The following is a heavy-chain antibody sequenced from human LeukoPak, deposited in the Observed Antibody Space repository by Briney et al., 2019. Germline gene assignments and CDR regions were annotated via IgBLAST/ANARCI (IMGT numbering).Heavy chain of an antibody. Sequence: GGSLRLSCAASGFTFDDYGMSWVRQAPGKGLEWVSGINWNGGSTGYADSVRGRFTISRDNAKNSLYLQINSLRAEDTALYYCTRALLKPYYYDSSGYDYWGQGTLVTVSS. CDR2: INWNGGST. CDR1: GFTFDDYG. J-gene: IGHJ4*02. V-gene: IGHV3-20*04. D-gene: IGHD3-22*01. CDR3: TRALLKPYYYDSSGYDY.